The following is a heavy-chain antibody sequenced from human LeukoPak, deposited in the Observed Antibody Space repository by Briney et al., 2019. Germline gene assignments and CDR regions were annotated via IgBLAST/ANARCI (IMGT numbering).Heavy chain of an antibody. Sequence: SETRSLTCAVYGGSFSGYYWSWIRQPPGKGLEWIGEINHSGSTNYNPSLKSRVTISVDTSKNQFSLKLSSVTAADTAVYYCAREVNWGSLSSLDYWGQGTLVTVSS. V-gene: IGHV4-34*01. D-gene: IGHD7-27*01. CDR2: INHSGST. CDR1: GGSFSGYY. J-gene: IGHJ4*02. CDR3: AREVNWGSLSSLDY.